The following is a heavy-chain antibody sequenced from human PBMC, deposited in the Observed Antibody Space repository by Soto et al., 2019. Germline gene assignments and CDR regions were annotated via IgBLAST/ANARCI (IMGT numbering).Heavy chain of an antibody. CDR3: SRSLDS. J-gene: IGHJ4*02. V-gene: IGHV3-7*01. CDR2: INPDGSGK. CDR1: GFTFTNFW. Sequence: GGSLRLSCAASGFTFTNFWMDWVRQAPGKGLEWVANINPDGSGKHYVDSVRGRFTISRDNAQNSVYLQMSRLTAEDSALYYCSRSLDSWGQGTRVTAPQ.